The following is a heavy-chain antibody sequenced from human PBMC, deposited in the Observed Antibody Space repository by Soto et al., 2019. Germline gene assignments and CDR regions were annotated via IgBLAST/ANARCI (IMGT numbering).Heavy chain of an antibody. V-gene: IGHV1-18*01. CDR3: ARDRVITMIVVARDAFDI. CDR1: RYTFTSNA. Sequence: PAKATSKDSRYTFTSNAISWLRQAHEQGLEWMGWISAYNGNTNYAQKLQGRVTMTTDTSTSTAYMELRSLRSDDTAVYYCARDRVITMIVVARDAFDIWGQGTMVTVSS. CDR2: ISAYNGNT. J-gene: IGHJ3*02. D-gene: IGHD3-22*01.